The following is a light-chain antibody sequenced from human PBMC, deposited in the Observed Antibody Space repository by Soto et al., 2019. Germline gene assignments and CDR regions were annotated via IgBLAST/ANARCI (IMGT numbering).Light chain of an antibody. CDR1: SSNIGAGYG. CDR3: QSYDSSLSGAV. CDR2: GNT. Sequence: QSVLTQPPSVSGAPGQRVTISCTGSSSNIGAGYGVHWYQQVPGTAPKLLIYGNTNRPSGVPDRFSGSKSGTSASLAITGLKAEDEADYYCQSYDSSLSGAVFGGGTKLTVL. V-gene: IGLV1-40*01. J-gene: IGLJ2*01.